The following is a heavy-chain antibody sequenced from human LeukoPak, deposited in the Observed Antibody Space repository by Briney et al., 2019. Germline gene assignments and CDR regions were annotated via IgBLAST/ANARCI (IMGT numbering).Heavy chain of an antibody. CDR2: IIPISGTA. V-gene: IGHV1-69*05. CDR1: GGTFSSYA. D-gene: IGHD4-17*01. Sequence: SVKVSCRASGGTFSSYAISWVRQAPGQGLEWMGGIIPISGTANYAQTFQDRVTITTDESTSTAYMELSSLRSEDTAVYYCARGDYGDYYCYYYMDVWGKGTTVTVSS. J-gene: IGHJ6*03. CDR3: ARGDYGDYYCYYYMDV.